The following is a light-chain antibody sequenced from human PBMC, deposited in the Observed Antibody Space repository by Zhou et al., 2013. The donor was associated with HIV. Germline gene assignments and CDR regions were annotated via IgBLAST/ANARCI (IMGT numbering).Light chain of an antibody. CDR3: QQRSDWPIT. Sequence: EIVLTQSPGTLSLSPGERATLSCRASHTISANYLAWYQQKPGQAPRLLVYGASTRATGIPDRFTGSGSGTDFTLTISSLEPEDFAIYYCQQRSDWPITFGQGTRLEIK. J-gene: IGKJ5*01. CDR2: GAS. V-gene: IGKV3D-20*02. CDR1: HTISANY.